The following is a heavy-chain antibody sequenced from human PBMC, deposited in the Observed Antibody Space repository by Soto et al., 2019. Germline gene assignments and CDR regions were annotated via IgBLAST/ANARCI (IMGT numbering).Heavy chain of an antibody. J-gene: IGHJ3*02. CDR1: GVSISSGGYS. CDR3: ARGGFYRTGPLDN. CDR2: IYHTGVT. Sequence: SETLSLTCVVSGVSISSGGYSWSWIRQPPGKGLEWIGYIYHTGVTNYNPSFGSRVTISVDRSENQFSLNLRSVTAADTAVYYCARGGFYRTGPLDNWGQGTKVTVSS. D-gene: IGHD3-3*01. V-gene: IGHV4-30-2*01.